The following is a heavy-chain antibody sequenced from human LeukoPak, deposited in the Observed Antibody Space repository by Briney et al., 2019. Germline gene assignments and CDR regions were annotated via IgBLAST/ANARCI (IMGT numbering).Heavy chain of an antibody. D-gene: IGHD6-19*01. J-gene: IGHJ4*02. CDR2: IKQDGSHK. CDR3: ARETPDSSGWD. CDR1: GFRLSTYR. Sequence: PGGSLRLSCAASGFRLSTYRMSWVRQAPGKGLEWVANIKQDGSHKNYVDSVKGRFTISRDNAKNSLYLQMNSLRAEDTAVYYCARETPDSSGWDWGQGTLVTVSS. V-gene: IGHV3-7*01.